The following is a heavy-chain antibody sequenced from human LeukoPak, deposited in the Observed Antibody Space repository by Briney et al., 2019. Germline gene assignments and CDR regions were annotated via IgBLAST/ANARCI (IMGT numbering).Heavy chain of an antibody. V-gene: IGHV4-39*07. Sequence: PSETLSLTCTVSGGSISSSSYYWGWIRQPPGKGLEWIGSIYYSGSTYYNPSLKSRVTISVDTSKNQFSLKLSSVTAADTAVYYCARGISAAVFSYSGRRSGGFDYWGQGTLVTVSS. CDR3: ARGISAAVFSYSGRRSGGFDY. CDR2: IYYSGST. J-gene: IGHJ4*02. D-gene: IGHD6-13*01. CDR1: GGSISSSSYY.